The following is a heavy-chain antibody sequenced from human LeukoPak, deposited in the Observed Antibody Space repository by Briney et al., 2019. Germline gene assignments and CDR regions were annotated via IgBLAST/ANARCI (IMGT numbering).Heavy chain of an antibody. CDR3: VRDRHYSDTSGRDY. V-gene: IGHV3-74*01. CDR2: INSDGINT. CDR1: GFTFSNYW. J-gene: IGHJ4*02. Sequence: PGGSLRLSCAASGFTFSNYWMHWVRQAPGKGLVWVSRINSDGINTSYADSVKGRFTISRDSAKNTLNLQMNSLRAEDTAMYYCVRDRHYSDTSGRDYWGQGTLVTVSS. D-gene: IGHD3-22*01.